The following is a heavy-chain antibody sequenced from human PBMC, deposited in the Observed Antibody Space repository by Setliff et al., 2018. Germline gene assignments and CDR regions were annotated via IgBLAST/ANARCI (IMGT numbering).Heavy chain of an antibody. CDR2: ISAYNGHT. D-gene: IGHD2-8*01. J-gene: IGHJ4*02. CDR3: ARLVRYCTKVACQRLSGAEH. CDR1: GHITTYG. V-gene: IGHV1-18*01. Sequence: GASVKVSCKTSGHITTYGITWVRQAPGQGLEWMGWISAYNGHTNYPQKFQGRVTMTTDTSTGIAYMELRSLRSDDTAIYFCARLVRYCTKVACQRLSGAEHWGQGTLVTVSS.